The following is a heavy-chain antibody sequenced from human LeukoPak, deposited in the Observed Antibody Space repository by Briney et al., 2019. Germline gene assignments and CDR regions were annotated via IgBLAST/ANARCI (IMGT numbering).Heavy chain of an antibody. CDR1: GYTFTGYY. V-gene: IGHV1-2*04. D-gene: IGHD5-18*01. CDR2: INPNSGGT. CDR3: ARGRGYSYGLDY. Sequence: ASVKVSCKASGYTFTGYYMHWVRQAPGQGLEWMGWINPNSGGTNYAQKFQGWVTMTRDMSISTAYMELSRLRSDDTAVYYCARGRGYSYGLDYWGQGTLVTVSS. J-gene: IGHJ4*02.